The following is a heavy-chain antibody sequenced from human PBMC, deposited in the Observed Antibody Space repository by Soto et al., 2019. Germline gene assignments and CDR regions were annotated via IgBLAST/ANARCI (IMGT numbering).Heavy chain of an antibody. V-gene: IGHV3-33*01. Sequence: QVQLVESGGGVVQPGRSLRLSCAASGFTFSSYGMHWVRQAPGKGLEWVAVIWYDGSNKYYADSVKGRFTISRDNSKNTLYLQMNSLRAEDTAVYYCARERWVTMVRGVKVPYGMDVWGQGTTVTVSS. D-gene: IGHD3-10*01. CDR2: IWYDGSNK. CDR1: GFTFSSYG. CDR3: ARERWVTMVRGVKVPYGMDV. J-gene: IGHJ6*02.